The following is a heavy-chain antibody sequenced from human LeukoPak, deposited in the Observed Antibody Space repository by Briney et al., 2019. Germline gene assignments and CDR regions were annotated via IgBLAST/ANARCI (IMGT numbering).Heavy chain of an antibody. Sequence: ETLSLTCTVSGGSISSYYWSWIRQPPGKGLEWIGYIYYSGSTNYNPSLKSRVTISVDTSKNQFSLRLSSVTAADTAVYYCAGRQEYYGSGSEFDYWGQGTLVTVSS. CDR1: GGSISSYY. D-gene: IGHD3-10*01. J-gene: IGHJ4*02. V-gene: IGHV4-59*01. CDR2: IYYSGST. CDR3: AGRQEYYGSGSEFDY.